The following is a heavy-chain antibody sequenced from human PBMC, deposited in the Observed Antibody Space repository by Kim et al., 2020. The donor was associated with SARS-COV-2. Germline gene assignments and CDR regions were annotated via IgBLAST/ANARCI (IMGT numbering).Heavy chain of an antibody. Sequence: GGSLRLSCAASGFTFSSYSMNWVRQAPGKGLEWVSSISSSSSYIYYADSVKGRFTISRDNAKNSLYLQMNSLGAEDTAVYYCARDGGSSSWHYFDYWGQGTLVTVSS. V-gene: IGHV3-21*01. CDR2: ISSSSSYI. J-gene: IGHJ4*02. CDR1: GFTFSSYS. D-gene: IGHD6-13*01. CDR3: ARDGGSSSWHYFDY.